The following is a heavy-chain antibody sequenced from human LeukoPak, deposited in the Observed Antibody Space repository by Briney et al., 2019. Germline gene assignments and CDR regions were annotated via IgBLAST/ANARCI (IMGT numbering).Heavy chain of an antibody. CDR2: ISSSSSTI. Sequence: GGSLRLSCAASGFTFSSYSMNWVRQAPGKGLEWVSYISSSSSTIYYADSVKGRFTISRDNAKNSLYLQMNSLRAEDTAVYYCARRGYYDSSGYDCWGQGTLVTVSS. V-gene: IGHV3-48*04. D-gene: IGHD3-22*01. CDR3: ARRGYYDSSGYDC. CDR1: GFTFSSYS. J-gene: IGHJ4*02.